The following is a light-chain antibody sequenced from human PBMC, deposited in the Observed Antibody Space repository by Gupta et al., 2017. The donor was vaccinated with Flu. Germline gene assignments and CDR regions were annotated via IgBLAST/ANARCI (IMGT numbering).Light chain of an antibody. J-gene: IGLJ1*01. V-gene: IGLV2-14*03. CDR1: SSDVGAYNH. CDR3: CSYTGNTPLYV. Sequence: QSALTQPASVSGSPGQSITISCTGNSSDVGAYNHVSWYQQHPDKAPKLMIYEVTNRPSVVSDRFSGSKSGNTASLTISGLQAEDEADYYCCSYTGNTPLYVFGAGTRVAVL. CDR2: EVT.